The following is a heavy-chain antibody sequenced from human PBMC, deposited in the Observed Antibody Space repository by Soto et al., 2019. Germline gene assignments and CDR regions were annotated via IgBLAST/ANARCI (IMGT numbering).Heavy chain of an antibody. D-gene: IGHD2-15*01. Sequence: EVQLLESGGGLVQPGGSLRLSCAVSGFTFSSYAMSWVRQAPGKGLEWVSAISGSGVSTYYADSVKGRFTISRVNSKNALFTKTTSMRAGDTAVDYCAEDGGGSCGGCEIWGQGTMVTVSS. CDR1: GFTFSSYA. V-gene: IGHV3-23*01. CDR2: ISGSGVST. J-gene: IGHJ3*02. CDR3: AEDGGGSCGGCEI.